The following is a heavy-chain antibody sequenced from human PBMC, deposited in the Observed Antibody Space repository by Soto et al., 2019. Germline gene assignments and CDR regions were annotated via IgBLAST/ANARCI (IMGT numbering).Heavy chain of an antibody. CDR2: ISAYNGNT. CDR3: ARWWGVVTVDPDYYYGMDV. Sequence: QVQLVQSGAEVKKPGASVKVSCKASGYTFTSYGISWVRQAPGQGLEGMGWISAYNGNTNNAQKLQGRVTMTTDTSTSTAYMELRSLRSDDTAVYYCARWWGVVTVDPDYYYGMDVWGQGTTVTVSS. D-gene: IGHD2-21*02. CDR1: GYTFTSYG. V-gene: IGHV1-18*01. J-gene: IGHJ6*02.